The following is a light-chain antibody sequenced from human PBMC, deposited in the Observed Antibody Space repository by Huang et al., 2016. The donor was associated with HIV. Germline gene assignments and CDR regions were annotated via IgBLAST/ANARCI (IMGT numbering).Light chain of an antibody. CDR3: QQRGNWPPGYT. Sequence: EIVLTQSPATLSLSPGERATLSCRASQSVSSYLAWYQQKPGQAPRLLIYDASNRATGIPARFSGSGSGTDFTLTISSLEPEDFAVYYCQQRGNWPPGYTFGQGTKLEIK. CDR2: DAS. J-gene: IGKJ2*01. V-gene: IGKV3-11*01. CDR1: QSVSSY.